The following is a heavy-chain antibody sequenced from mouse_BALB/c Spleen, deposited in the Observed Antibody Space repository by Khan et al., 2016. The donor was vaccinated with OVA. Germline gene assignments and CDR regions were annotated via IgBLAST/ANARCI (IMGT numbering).Heavy chain of an antibody. CDR1: GYSFTGYF. V-gene: IGHV1-20*02. CDR2: IIPHIGET. J-gene: IGHJ2*01. CDR3: ARKNGSDFDY. Sequence: VQLQQSGPELVKPGASVKISCKASGYSFTGYFMNWVMQSHGKSLEWIGRIIPHIGETFYNQTFKGKATLTVDESSSTVHMELRSLASENSAVYYCARKNGSDFDYWGQGTTLTVSS.